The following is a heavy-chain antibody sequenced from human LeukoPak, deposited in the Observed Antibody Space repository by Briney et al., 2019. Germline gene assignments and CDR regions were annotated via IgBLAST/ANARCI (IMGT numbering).Heavy chain of an antibody. CDR1: GGSIGSSSYY. CDR2: IYYSGST. Sequence: SSETLSLTCTVSGGSIGSSSYYWGWIRQPPGKGLEWIGNIYYSGSTYFNPSLRSRVTISVDTSKNQFSLKLSAVTAADTAVYYCARGGGPSNWFDPWGQGTLVTVSS. D-gene: IGHD4-23*01. V-gene: IGHV4-39*02. J-gene: IGHJ5*02. CDR3: ARGGGPSNWFDP.